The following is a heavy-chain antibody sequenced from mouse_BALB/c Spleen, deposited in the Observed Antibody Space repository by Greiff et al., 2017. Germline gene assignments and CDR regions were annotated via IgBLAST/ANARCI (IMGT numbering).Heavy chain of an antibody. V-gene: IGHV5-9-4*01. J-gene: IGHJ3*01. D-gene: IGHD1-2*01. Sequence: EVMLVESGGGLVKPGGSLKLSCAASGFTFSSYAMSWVRQSPEKRLEWVAEISSGGSYTYYPDTVTGRFTISRDNAKNTLYLEMSSLRSEDTAMYYCARSLLRIFAYWGQGTLVTVSA. CDR1: GFTFSSYA. CDR2: ISSGGSYT. CDR3: ARSLLRIFAY.